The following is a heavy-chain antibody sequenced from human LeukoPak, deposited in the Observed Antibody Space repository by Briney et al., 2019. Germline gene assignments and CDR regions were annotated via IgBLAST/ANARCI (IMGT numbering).Heavy chain of an antibody. Sequence: GGSLRLSCAASGFTFSSYWMSWVRQAPGKGLEWVANIEQEGGEKNYVDSVKGRFTISRDNAQNSLYLQMNSLRAEDTAVYYCARRGRIFGVVIIGYFDYWGQGTLVTVSS. CDR2: IEQEGGEK. CDR1: GFTFSSYW. J-gene: IGHJ4*02. V-gene: IGHV3-7*05. CDR3: ARRGRIFGVVIIGYFDY. D-gene: IGHD3-3*01.